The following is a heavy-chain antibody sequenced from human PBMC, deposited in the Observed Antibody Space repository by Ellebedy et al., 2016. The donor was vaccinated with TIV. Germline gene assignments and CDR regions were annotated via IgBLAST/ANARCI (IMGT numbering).Heavy chain of an antibody. V-gene: IGHV3-21*01. D-gene: IGHD1/OR15-1a*01. Sequence: GGSLSLSXSASGFFFSDYCMNCVRQAPGKGLEWVSSISSGSTYIFYADSVKGRFTISRDNPTDSLYLQMNSLRAEDTAVYYCARQERGTTRGAFEIWGQGTRVTVSS. CDR1: GFFFSDYC. J-gene: IGHJ3*02. CDR2: ISSGSTYI. CDR3: ARQERGTTRGAFEI.